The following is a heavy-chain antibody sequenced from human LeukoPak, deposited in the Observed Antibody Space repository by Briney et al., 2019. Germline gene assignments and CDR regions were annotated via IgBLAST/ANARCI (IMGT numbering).Heavy chain of an antibody. CDR1: GFTFDDYA. CDR3: AKGPTYYYDSSGSHCFDY. Sequence: GGSLRLSCAASGFTFDDYAMHWVRQAPGKGLEWVSGISWNSGSIGYADSVKGRFTISRDNAKNSLYLQMNSLRAEDTALYYCAKGPTYYYDSSGSHCFDYWGQGTLVTVSS. V-gene: IGHV3-9*01. CDR2: ISWNSGSI. J-gene: IGHJ4*02. D-gene: IGHD3-22*01.